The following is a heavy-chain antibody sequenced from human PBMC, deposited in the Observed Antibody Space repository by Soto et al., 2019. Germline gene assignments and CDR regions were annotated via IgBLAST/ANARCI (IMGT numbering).Heavy chain of an antibody. J-gene: IGHJ4*02. Sequence: QLQLQESGPGLVKPSETLSLTCTVSGDSVTISDYYWGWIRQPPGKGLEWIGSIHYSGSTYNNPSLKSRVTISGDTSKKQFSLKLTSVTAADAAVYYCAAHDSGGYYAEYWGQGTLVTVSA. V-gene: IGHV4-39*01. CDR1: GDSVTISDYY. CDR3: AAHDSGGYYAEY. CDR2: IHYSGST. D-gene: IGHD3-22*01.